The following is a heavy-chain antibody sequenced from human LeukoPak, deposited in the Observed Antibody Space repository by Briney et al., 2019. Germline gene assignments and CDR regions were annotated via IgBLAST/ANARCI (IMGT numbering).Heavy chain of an antibody. CDR2: ISSSSSYI. D-gene: IGHD3-22*01. CDR3: ARALGDISGPSDY. CDR1: GFTFSSYS. Sequence: TGGSLRLSCAASGFTFSSYSMNWVRQAPGKGLEWVSSISSSSSYIYYADSVKGRFTISRDNAKNSLYLQMNSLRAEDTAVYYCARALGDISGPSDYWGQGTLVTVSS. V-gene: IGHV3-21*01. J-gene: IGHJ4*02.